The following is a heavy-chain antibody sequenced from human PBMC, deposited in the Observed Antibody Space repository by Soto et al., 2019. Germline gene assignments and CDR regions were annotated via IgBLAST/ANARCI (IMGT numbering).Heavy chain of an antibody. Sequence: GGSLRLSCAASGFTFSSYSMNWVRQAPGKGLEWVSSISSSSSYIYYADSVKGRFTISRDNAKNSLYLQMNSLGAEDTAVYYCARMYSSSSFYFDYWGQGTLVTVSS. CDR1: GFTFSSYS. D-gene: IGHD6-6*01. J-gene: IGHJ4*02. CDR2: ISSSSSYI. V-gene: IGHV3-21*01. CDR3: ARMYSSSSFYFDY.